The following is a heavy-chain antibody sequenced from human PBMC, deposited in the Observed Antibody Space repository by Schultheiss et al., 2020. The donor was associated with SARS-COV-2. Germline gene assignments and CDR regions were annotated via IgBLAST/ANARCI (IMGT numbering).Heavy chain of an antibody. D-gene: IGHD3-3*01. CDR3: ARVRGGATFEAFYGMDV. Sequence: SETLSLTCTVSGGSISSYYWSWIRQPAGKGLEWIGRIYTSGSTNYNPSLKRRVTMSVDTSKNQFSLKLSSVTAADTAVYYCARVRGGATFEAFYGMDVWGQGTTVTVSS. CDR2: IYTSGST. V-gene: IGHV4-4*07. J-gene: IGHJ6*02. CDR1: GGSISSYY.